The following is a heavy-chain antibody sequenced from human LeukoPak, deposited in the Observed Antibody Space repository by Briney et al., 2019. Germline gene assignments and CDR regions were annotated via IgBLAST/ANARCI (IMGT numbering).Heavy chain of an antibody. J-gene: IGHJ4*02. D-gene: IGHD4-17*01. V-gene: IGHV5-51*01. CDR3: ARHHDYGDYGCFDY. CDR1: GYSFTSYW. CDR2: ICPGDSDT. Sequence: GESLKISCKGSGYSFTSYWIGWVRQMPGKGLEWMGIICPGDSDTRYSPSFQGQVTISADKSIRTAYLQWSSLKASDTAIYYCARHHDYGDYGCFDYWGLGTLVTVSS.